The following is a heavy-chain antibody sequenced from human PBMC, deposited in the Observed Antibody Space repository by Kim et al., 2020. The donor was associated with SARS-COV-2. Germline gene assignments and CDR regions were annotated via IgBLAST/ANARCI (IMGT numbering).Heavy chain of an antibody. CDR1: GGSISSGGYY. CDR2: IYYSGST. CDR3: ARANSGSYYGQVHFDY. J-gene: IGHJ4*02. Sequence: SETLSLTCTVSGGSISSGGYYWSWIRQHPGKGLEWIGYIYYSGSTYYNPSLKSRVTISVDTSKNQFSLKLSSVTAADTAVYYCARANSGSYYGQVHFDYWGQGTLVTVSS. V-gene: IGHV4-31*03. D-gene: IGHD1-26*01.